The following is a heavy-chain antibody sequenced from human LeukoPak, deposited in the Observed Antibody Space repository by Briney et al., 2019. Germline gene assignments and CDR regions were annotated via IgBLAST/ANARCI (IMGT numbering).Heavy chain of an antibody. CDR2: IYYSGST. V-gene: IGHV4-59*08. J-gene: IGHJ4*02. Sequence: SETLSLTCTVSGGSISSYYWSWIRQPPGKGLEWIGYIYYSGSTNYNPSLKSRVTISVDTSKNQFSLRLSSVTAADTAVYYCARGSLGREVSAFFKNWGQGILVTVSS. D-gene: IGHD5/OR15-5a*01. CDR3: ARGSLGREVSAFFKN. CDR1: GGSISSYY.